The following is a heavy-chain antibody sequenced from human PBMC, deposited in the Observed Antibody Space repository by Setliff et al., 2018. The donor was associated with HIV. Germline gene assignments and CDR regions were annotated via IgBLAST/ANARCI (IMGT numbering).Heavy chain of an antibody. CDR3: ASAGGGNSGTRWFDY. D-gene: IGHD2-21*02. J-gene: IGHJ4*02. CDR2: INWNGGST. V-gene: IGHV3-74*01. Sequence: GGSLRLSCAASGFIFSRYWMHWVRQAPGKGPVWVSGINWNGGSTGYADSVKGRFTISRDNAKNSLYLQMNNLRAEDTAVYYCASAGGGNSGTRWFDYWGQGALVTVSS. CDR1: GFIFSRYW.